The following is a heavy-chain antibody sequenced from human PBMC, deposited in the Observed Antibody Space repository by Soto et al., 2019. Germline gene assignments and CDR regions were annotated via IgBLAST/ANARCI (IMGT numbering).Heavy chain of an antibody. D-gene: IGHD3-16*01. CDR1: GFTFSSYA. CDR3: VKGVSYAFDI. Sequence: GGSLRLSCSASGFTFSSYAIHWVRQAPGKGLEYVSAISSNGGSTYYADSVKGRFTISRDNSKNTLYLQMSSLRAEDTAVYYCVKGVSYAFDIWGQGTMVTVSS. J-gene: IGHJ3*02. CDR2: ISSNGGST. V-gene: IGHV3-64D*06.